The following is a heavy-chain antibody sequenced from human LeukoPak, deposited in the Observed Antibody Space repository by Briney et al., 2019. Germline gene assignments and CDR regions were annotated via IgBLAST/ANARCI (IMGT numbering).Heavy chain of an antibody. CDR1: GFTFSSYG. CDR3: AKDRRLGYCSGGSCYLDY. D-gene: IGHD2-15*01. J-gene: IGHJ4*02. V-gene: IGHV3-30*18. CDR2: ISYDGSNK. Sequence: GGSLRLSCAASGFTFSSYGMHWVRQAPGKGLEWVAVISYDGSNKYYADSVKGRFTIPRDNSKNTLYLQMNSLRAEDTAVYYCAKDRRLGYCSGGSCYLDYWGQGTLVTVSS.